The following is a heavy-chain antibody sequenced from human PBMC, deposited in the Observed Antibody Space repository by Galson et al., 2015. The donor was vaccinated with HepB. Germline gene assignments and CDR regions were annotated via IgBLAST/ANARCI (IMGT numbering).Heavy chain of an antibody. CDR3: ASQKASYYDSSGYLGFY. CDR2: ISGSGGST. J-gene: IGHJ4*02. D-gene: IGHD3-22*01. CDR1: GFTFSSYA. Sequence: SLRLSCAASGFTFSSYAMSWVRQAPGKGLEWVSAISGSGGSTYYADSVKGRFTISRDNSKNTLYLQMNSLRAEDTAVYYCASQKASYYDSSGYLGFYWGQGTLVTVSS. V-gene: IGHV3-23*01.